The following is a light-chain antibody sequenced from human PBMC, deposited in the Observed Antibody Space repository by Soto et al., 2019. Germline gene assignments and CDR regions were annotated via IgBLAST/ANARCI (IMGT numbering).Light chain of an antibody. J-gene: IGLJ2*01. CDR1: SSNIGNSF. V-gene: IGLV1-51*01. CDR3: GTWDTSLSAEL. Sequence: QSVLTQPPSVSAAPGQKVTISCSGGSSNIGNSFFSWYQHLPGTAPKLLIYDNNKRPSGIPDRFSGSKSGTSATLGITGLQTGDETDYYCGTWDTSLSAELFGGGTKLTVL. CDR2: DNN.